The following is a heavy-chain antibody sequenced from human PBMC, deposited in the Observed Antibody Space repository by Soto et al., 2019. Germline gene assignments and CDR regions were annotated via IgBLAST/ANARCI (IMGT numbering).Heavy chain of an antibody. V-gene: IGHV1-46*01. CDR2: INPSGGST. J-gene: IGHJ5*02. D-gene: IGHD3-10*01. CDR3: ARDAVRGALTRWFDP. CDR1: GYTFTSYY. Sequence: ASVKVSCKASGYTFTSYYRHWVREAPGQGLEWMGIINPSGGSTSYAQKFQGRVTMTRDTSTSTVYMELSSLRSEDMAVYYCARDAVRGALTRWFDPWGQGTLVTVS.